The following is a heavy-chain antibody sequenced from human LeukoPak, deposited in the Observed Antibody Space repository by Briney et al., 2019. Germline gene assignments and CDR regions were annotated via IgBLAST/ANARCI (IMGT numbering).Heavy chain of an antibody. CDR3: ARGPAGYYYYYGMDV. D-gene: IGHD2-2*01. V-gene: IGHV3-21*01. Sequence: GGSLRLSCAASVFTFSSYSMNLVRQAPGKGLEWVSSISSSSSYIYYADSVKGRFTISRDNAKNSLYLQMNSPRAEDTAVYYCARGPAGYYYYYGMDVWGQGTTVTVSS. CDR2: ISSSSSYI. CDR1: VFTFSSYS. J-gene: IGHJ6*02.